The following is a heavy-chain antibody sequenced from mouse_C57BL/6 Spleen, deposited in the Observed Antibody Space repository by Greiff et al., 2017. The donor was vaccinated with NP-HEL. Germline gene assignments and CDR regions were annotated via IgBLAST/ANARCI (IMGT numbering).Heavy chain of an antibody. V-gene: IGHV5-17*01. CDR3: ASDAWEGDFFYAMDY. Sequence: EVKLVESGGGLVKPGGSLKLSCAASGFTFSDYGMHWVRQAPEKGLEWVAYISSGSSTIYYADTVKGRFTISRDNAKNTLFLQMTSLRSEDTAMYYCASDAWEGDFFYAMDYWGQGTSVTVSS. CDR2: ISSGSSTI. J-gene: IGHJ4*01. CDR1: GFTFSDYG. D-gene: IGHD4-1*01.